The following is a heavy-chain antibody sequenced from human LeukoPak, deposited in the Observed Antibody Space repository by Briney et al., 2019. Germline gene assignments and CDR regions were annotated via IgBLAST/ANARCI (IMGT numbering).Heavy chain of an antibody. D-gene: IGHD4-17*01. J-gene: IGHJ5*02. CDR2: IYYSGST. CDR1: GGSISSYY. V-gene: IGHV4-59*12. CDR3: ARTAGKGDYVGWFDP. Sequence: PSETLSLTCTVSGGSISSYYWSWIRQPPGKGLEWIGYIYYSGSTNYNPSLKSRVTISVDTSKNHFSLRLTSVTAADTAVYYYARTAGKGDYVGWFDPWGQGTLVTVSS.